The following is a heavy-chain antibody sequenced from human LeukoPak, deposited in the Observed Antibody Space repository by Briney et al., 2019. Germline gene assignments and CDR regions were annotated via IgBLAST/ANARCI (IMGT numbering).Heavy chain of an antibody. CDR1: GGSISPYF. Sequence: SETLSLTCTVSGGSISPYFWSWIRQPPGKGPEWIGYIYTDGSTKYNPSLKSRVTISLDTSKNQFSLKLSSVTAADTAVYYCARRPEGYCSSTSCSSYWYFDLWGRGTLVTVSS. CDR2: IYTDGST. D-gene: IGHD2-2*01. V-gene: IGHV4-4*09. CDR3: ARRPEGYCSSTSCSSYWYFDL. J-gene: IGHJ2*01.